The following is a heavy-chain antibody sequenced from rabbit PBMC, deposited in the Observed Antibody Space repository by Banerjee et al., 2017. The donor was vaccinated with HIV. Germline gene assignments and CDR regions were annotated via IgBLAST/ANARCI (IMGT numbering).Heavy chain of an antibody. J-gene: IGHJ4*01. CDR2: IDTGSSGKT. Sequence: QSLEESGGDLVKPGASLTLTCTASGFSFSSSYWICWVRQAPGKGLEWIACIDTGSSGKTYYASWAKGRFTISKTSSTTVTLQMTSLTAADTATYFCARGLLIGDLWGPGTLV. CDR3: ARGLLIGDL. CDR1: GFSFSSSYW. D-gene: IGHD4-2*01. V-gene: IGHV1S40*01.